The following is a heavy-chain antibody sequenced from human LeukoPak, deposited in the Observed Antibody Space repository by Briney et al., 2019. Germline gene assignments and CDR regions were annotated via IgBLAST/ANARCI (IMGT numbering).Heavy chain of an antibody. V-gene: IGHV6-1*01. CDR1: GDXVSSNSAA. J-gene: IGHJ4*02. CDR3: ARDPRTPAFDF. Sequence: SQTLSLTCAISGDXVSSNSAAWSWIRQFPSRGLEWLGTTYYRSKWYNDYAVSVKSRITINPDTSKNQFSLQLNSVTPEDTAVYYCARDPRTPAFDFWGQGTLVTVSS. D-gene: IGHD1-14*01. CDR2: TYYRSKWYN.